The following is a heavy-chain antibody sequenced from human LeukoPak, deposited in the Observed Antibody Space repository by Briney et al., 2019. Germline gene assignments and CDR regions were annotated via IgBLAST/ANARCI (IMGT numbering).Heavy chain of an antibody. V-gene: IGHV4-61*01. CDR1: GGSVSSGSYY. CDR2: IYYSGST. Sequence: SETLSLTCTVSGGSVSSGSYYWTWIRQPPGKGLEWIGYIYYSGSTNYNPSLKSRVTISVDTSKNQFSLKLSSVTAADTAMYYCARDKLVGYYYGMDVWGQGTTVTVSS. CDR3: ARDKLVGYYYGMDV. J-gene: IGHJ6*02. D-gene: IGHD2-2*01.